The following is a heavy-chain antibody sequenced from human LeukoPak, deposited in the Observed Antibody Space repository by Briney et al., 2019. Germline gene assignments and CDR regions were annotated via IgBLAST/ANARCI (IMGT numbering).Heavy chain of an antibody. V-gene: IGHV1-46*01. CDR1: GYTFTSYY. D-gene: IGHD5-12*01. Sequence: GASVKVSCKASGYTFTSYYMHWVRQAPGQGLAWMGIINPSGGSTSYAQKFQGRVTMTRDTSTSTVYMELSSLRSEDTAVYYRARANGYDFPFDYWGQGTLVTVSS. CDR2: INPSGGST. CDR3: ARANGYDFPFDY. J-gene: IGHJ4*02.